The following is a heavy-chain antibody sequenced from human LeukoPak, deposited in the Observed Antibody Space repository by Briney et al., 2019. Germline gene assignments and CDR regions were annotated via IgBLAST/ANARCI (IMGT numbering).Heavy chain of an antibody. J-gene: IGHJ4*02. V-gene: IGHV1-2*02. CDR1: GYTFTGYY. D-gene: IGHD4-11*01. CDR2: INPNSGGT. Sequence: ASVKVSCKASGYTFTGYYMHWVRQAPRQGLEWMGWINPNSGGTNYAQKFQGRVTMTRDTSISTAYMELSRLRSDDTAVYYCARSPTVTTSGVYWGQGTLVTVSS. CDR3: ARSPTVTTSGVY.